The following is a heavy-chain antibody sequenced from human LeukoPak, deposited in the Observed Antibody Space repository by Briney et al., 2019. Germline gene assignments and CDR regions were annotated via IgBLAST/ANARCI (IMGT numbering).Heavy chain of an antibody. Sequence: GGSLTLSCAASGFTFSSYAMSWVRQAPGKGLEWVSAISGSDGSTYYADSVKGRFTISRDNSKNTLYLQMNSLRAEDTAVYYCAKDTGYYGDTYYFDYWGQGTLVTVSS. D-gene: IGHD4-17*01. CDR2: ISGSDGST. CDR1: GFTFSSYA. V-gene: IGHV3-23*01. J-gene: IGHJ4*02. CDR3: AKDTGYYGDTYYFDY.